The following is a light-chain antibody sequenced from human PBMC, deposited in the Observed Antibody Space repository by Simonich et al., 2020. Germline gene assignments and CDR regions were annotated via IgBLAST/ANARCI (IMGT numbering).Light chain of an antibody. V-gene: IGLV2-14*01. CDR2: DVS. Sequence: QSALTQPASVSGSPGQSITISCTGTSSDFGCYNYVYWYQQHPGKAPKLMIYDVSKRPSGVSNRFSGSKSGNTASLTISGLQAEDEADYYCSSYTSSSTWVFGGGTKLTVL. J-gene: IGLJ3*02. CDR1: SSDFGCYNY. CDR3: SSYTSSSTWV.